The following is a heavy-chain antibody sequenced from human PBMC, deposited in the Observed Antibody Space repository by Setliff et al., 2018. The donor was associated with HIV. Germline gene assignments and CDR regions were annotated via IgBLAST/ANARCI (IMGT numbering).Heavy chain of an antibody. J-gene: IGHJ6*03. V-gene: IGHV1-2*02. D-gene: IGHD2-21*01. CDR3: ARDRRAVVYYYTDV. Sequence: WASVKVSCQASGYIFTGYYVHWVRRAPGQGFEWMGWINPDNGHTQYGQKFQGRLTLTRDTSIRTAYMELSRLTFDDTAMYYFARDRRAVVYYYTDVWGKGTTVTVSS. CDR1: GYIFTGYY. CDR2: INPDNGHT.